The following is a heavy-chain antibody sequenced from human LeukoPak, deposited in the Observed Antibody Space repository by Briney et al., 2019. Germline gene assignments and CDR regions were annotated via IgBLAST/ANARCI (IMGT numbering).Heavy chain of an antibody. CDR2: ISSSGSSI. J-gene: IGHJ4*02. D-gene: IGHD6-6*01. CDR1: GFIFSDYY. Sequence: AGALRLSCAASGFIFSDYYLSWIRQAPATGQELVSDISSSGSSIYYADPVQHRFTISRDNAKNSLYLLMKSLIAEDTAVYYCSRWSRLYSSSFTFDYWGQGTLVTVSS. V-gene: IGHV3-11*04. CDR3: SRWSRLYSSSFTFDY.